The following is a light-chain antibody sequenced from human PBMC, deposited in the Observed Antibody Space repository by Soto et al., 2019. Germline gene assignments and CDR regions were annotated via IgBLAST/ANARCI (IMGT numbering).Light chain of an antibody. CDR1: SGHSSYT. Sequence: QPVLTQSPSASASLGASVKITCTLDSGHSSYTIAWHQQQPDKGPRYLMKVNTDGTHAKGDGIPDRFSGSSSGAERYLIISSLQSEDEADYYCQTWGTGIHVVFGEGTKLTVL. CDR3: QTWGTGIHVV. J-gene: IGLJ2*01. V-gene: IGLV4-69*01. CDR2: VNTDGTH.